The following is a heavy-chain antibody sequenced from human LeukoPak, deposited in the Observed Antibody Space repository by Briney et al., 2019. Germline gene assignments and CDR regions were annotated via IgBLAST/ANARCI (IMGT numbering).Heavy chain of an antibody. D-gene: IGHD3-22*01. CDR1: GGTFSSYA. V-gene: IGHV1-46*01. Sequence: ASVKVSCKASGGTFSSYAISWVRQAPGQGLEWMGIINPSGGSTSYAQKFQGRVTMTRDTSTSTVYMELNSLRSEDTAVYYCARGQREVYYYDSSGYLSGDYFDYWGQGTLVTVSS. CDR2: INPSGGST. J-gene: IGHJ4*02. CDR3: ARGQREVYYYDSSGYLSGDYFDY.